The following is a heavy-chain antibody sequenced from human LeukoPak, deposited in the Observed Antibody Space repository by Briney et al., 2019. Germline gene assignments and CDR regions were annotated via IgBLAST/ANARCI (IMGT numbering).Heavy chain of an antibody. CDR1: GFTFSSYA. Sequence: GGSLRLSCAASGFTFSSYAMSWVRQAPGEGLEWVANIKKDGSEQYYVDSVKGRFTISRDNAKNSLYLQMNSLRAEDTAVYYCARKFDSGTYNWYFDRWGRGTLVTVSS. D-gene: IGHD3-10*01. J-gene: IGHJ2*01. CDR3: ARKFDSGTYNWYFDR. CDR2: IKKDGSEQ. V-gene: IGHV3-7*01.